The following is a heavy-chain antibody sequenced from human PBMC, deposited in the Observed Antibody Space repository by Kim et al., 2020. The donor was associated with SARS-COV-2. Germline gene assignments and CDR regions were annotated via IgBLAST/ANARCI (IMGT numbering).Heavy chain of an antibody. CDR2: ISSSGSTI. Sequence: GGSLRLSCAASGFTFSSYEMNWVRQAPGKGLEWVSYISSSGSTIYYADSVKGRFTISRDNAKNSLYLQMNSLRAEDTAVYYCARDGYGDYVGGMDVWGQGTTVTVSS. CDR3: ARDGYGDYVGGMDV. J-gene: IGHJ6*02. CDR1: GFTFSSYE. V-gene: IGHV3-48*03. D-gene: IGHD4-17*01.